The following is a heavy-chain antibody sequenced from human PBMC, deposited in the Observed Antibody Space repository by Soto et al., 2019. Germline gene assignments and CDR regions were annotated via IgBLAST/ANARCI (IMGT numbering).Heavy chain of an antibody. CDR3: ARRPVVKDSYGMEV. CDR1: GYTFTSNA. D-gene: IGHD2-15*01. V-gene: IGHV1-3*01. J-gene: IGHJ6*02. CDR2: INAGNGNT. Sequence: ASVLLSCKDSGYTFTSNAMHWVSQAPGQRIEWMGWINAGNGNTKYSQKFQGRVTITRDTSASTAYMELSSLRSEDTAVYYCARRPVVKDSYGMEVWGQGTTGNVAS.